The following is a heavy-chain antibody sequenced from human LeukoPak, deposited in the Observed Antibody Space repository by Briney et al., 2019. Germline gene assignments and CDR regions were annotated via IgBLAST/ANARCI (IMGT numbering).Heavy chain of an antibody. CDR1: GGSISSSSYY. V-gene: IGHV4-39*07. CDR2: IYYSGST. D-gene: IGHD4-11*01. Sequence: KASETLSLTCTVSGGSISSSSYYWGWIRQPPGKGLEWIGSIYYSGSTYYNPSLKSRVTISVDTSKNQFSLKLSSVTAADTAVYYCAKMTTGYYYYYMDVWGKGTTVTVSS. J-gene: IGHJ6*03. CDR3: AKMTTGYYYYYMDV.